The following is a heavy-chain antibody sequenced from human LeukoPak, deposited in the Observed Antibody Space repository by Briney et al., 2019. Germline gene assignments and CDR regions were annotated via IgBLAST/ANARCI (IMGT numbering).Heavy chain of an antibody. J-gene: IGHJ3*02. CDR2: MNPNSGNT. V-gene: IGHV1-8*01. Sequence: ASVKVSCKASGYTFTSYDINWVRQATGQGLEWMGWMNPNSGNTGYAQKFQGRVTMTRNTSISTAYMELSSLRSEDTAVYYCARVGHFYYDSSGYYLDAFDIWGQGTMVTVSS. CDR1: GYTFTSYD. CDR3: ARVGHFYYDSSGYYLDAFDI. D-gene: IGHD3-22*01.